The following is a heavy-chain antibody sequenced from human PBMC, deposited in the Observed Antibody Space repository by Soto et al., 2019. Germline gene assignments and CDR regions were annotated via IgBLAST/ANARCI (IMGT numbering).Heavy chain of an antibody. J-gene: IGHJ4*02. CDR2: VSAYNGNT. CDR1: GYSFSNYG. D-gene: IGHD1-26*01. V-gene: IGHV1-18*01. Sequence: ASVKVSCKASGYSFSNYGISWVRQAPGQGLEWMGWVSAYNGNTKYVQKYQDRVTMSTATSTTTAYMELKSLRSDDTAVYYCARDAGPSIVGAKTLNQPFDHWGQGTLVTVSA. CDR3: ARDAGPSIVGAKTLNQPFDH.